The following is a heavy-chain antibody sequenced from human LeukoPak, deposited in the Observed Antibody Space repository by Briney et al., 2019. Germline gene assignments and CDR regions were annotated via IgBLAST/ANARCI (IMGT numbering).Heavy chain of an antibody. CDR3: ARHNQSGTYYDAFDI. V-gene: IGHV4-39*01. J-gene: IGHJ3*02. Sequence: RTSETLSLTCTVSGGSIGSTTYYWGWIRQPPGKERECIGSIYYSGSTYYDPSLKSRVTISLDTSKNQFSLKLSSVTAADTAVYYCARHNQSGTYYDAFDIWGQGTMVTVSS. CDR2: IYYSGST. D-gene: IGHD1-26*01. CDR1: GGSIGSTTYY.